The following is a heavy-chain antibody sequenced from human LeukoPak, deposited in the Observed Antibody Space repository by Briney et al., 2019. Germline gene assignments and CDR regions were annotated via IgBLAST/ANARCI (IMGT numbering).Heavy chain of an antibody. CDR1: GGSISSSNW. V-gene: IGHV4-4*02. CDR3: ARIYCGSSSCHYFDY. J-gene: IGHJ4*02. CDR2: IHHSGST. D-gene: IGHD2-15*01. Sequence: SETLSLTCAVSGGSISSSNWWSWVRQPPGKGLEWIGEIHHSGSTNYNPSLKSRVTISVDKSKNQFSLKLSSMTAADTAVYYCARIYCGSSSCHYFDYWGQGTLVTVSS.